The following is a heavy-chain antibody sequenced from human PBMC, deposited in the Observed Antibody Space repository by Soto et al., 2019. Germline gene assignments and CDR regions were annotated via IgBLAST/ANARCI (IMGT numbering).Heavy chain of an antibody. CDR3: ARDHAIFGVVIPKEYNWFDP. Sequence: HPGGSLRLSCAASGFTFSSYAMHWVRQAPGKGLEWVAVISYDGSNKYYADSVKGRFTISRDNSKNTLYLQMNSLRAEDTAVYYCARDHAIFGVVIPKEYNWFDPWGQGTLVTVSS. D-gene: IGHD3-3*01. J-gene: IGHJ5*02. V-gene: IGHV3-30-3*01. CDR2: ISYDGSNK. CDR1: GFTFSSYA.